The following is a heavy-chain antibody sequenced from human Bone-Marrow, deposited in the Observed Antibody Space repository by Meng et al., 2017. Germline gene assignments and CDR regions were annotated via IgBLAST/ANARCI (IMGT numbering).Heavy chain of an antibody. CDR1: GYTFTSYG. CDR3: ARFSTTPMNGDWDVRVGEAFDN. CDR2: ISAYNGNT. J-gene: IGHJ3*02. Sequence: ASVKVSCKASGYTFTSYGISWVRQAPGQGLEWMGWISAYNGNTNYAQKLQGRVTMTTDTSKSTAYMELRRLRSDDTAVYYWARFSTTPMNGDWDVRVGEAFDNWGQGTMVTVSS. V-gene: IGHV1-18*01. D-gene: IGHD2-21*02.